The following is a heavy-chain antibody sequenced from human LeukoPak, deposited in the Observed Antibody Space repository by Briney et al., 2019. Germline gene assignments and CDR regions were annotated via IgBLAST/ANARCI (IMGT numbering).Heavy chain of an antibody. Sequence: GGSLRLSCAASGFTFSDYYMSWIRQTPGKGLEWVSSISSSSSYIYYADSVKGRFTISRDNAKNSLYLQMNSLRAEDTAVYYCARRGVYGSGAFYWGQGTLVTVSS. CDR2: ISSSSSYI. CDR3: ARRGVYGSGAFY. CDR1: GFTFSDYY. D-gene: IGHD3-10*01. V-gene: IGHV3-11*06. J-gene: IGHJ4*02.